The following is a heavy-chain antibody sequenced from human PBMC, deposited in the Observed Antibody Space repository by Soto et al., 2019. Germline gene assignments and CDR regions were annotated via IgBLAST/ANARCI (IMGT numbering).Heavy chain of an antibody. CDR3: VKSGGVAEILTLDY. CDR2: LSAYNANT. J-gene: IGHJ4*02. D-gene: IGHD2-15*01. Sequence: QVPLGQSGVELKKPAASVRVSCQASGYTLSHYGITSVRQPPGKGLEWVGWLSAYNANTRYAQKLQQRVTMTTDTPTNTVYMALRNLRSDDTAFYYCVKSGGVAEILTLDYLGQGTRVTVAS. CDR1: GYTLSHYG. V-gene: IGHV1-18*04.